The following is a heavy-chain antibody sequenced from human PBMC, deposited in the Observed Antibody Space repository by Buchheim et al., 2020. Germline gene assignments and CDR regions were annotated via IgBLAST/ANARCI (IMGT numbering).Heavy chain of an antibody. CDR1: GFTIDIYA. Sequence: EVQLVESGGGLVQPGGSLRLSCGASGFTIDIYAMSWVRQAPGKGLEWVSSISNSGGRTYYADSVKGRFTISRDNSKNTLYLEMNSLRAEDTAVYYCAPQKAAAAGSNWFDPWGQGTL. V-gene: IGHV3-23*04. D-gene: IGHD6-13*01. CDR2: ISNSGGRT. J-gene: IGHJ5*02. CDR3: APQKAAAAGSNWFDP.